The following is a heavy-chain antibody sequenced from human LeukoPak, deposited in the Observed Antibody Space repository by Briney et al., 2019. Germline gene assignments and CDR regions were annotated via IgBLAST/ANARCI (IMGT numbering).Heavy chain of an antibody. J-gene: IGHJ6*03. D-gene: IGHD2-15*01. CDR2: ITWNGEIK. CDR3: ARGGGSIRHSYYYYVDV. V-gene: IGHV3-20*04. CDR1: GFSFNDYG. Sequence: GGSLRLSCEAYGFSFNDYGMSWVRQAPGQGPEWVSGITWNGEIKDYAASVEGRFTISRDNAKNSLYLRMNSLRDEDTALYYCARGGGSIRHSYYYYVDVWGKGTSVTVSS.